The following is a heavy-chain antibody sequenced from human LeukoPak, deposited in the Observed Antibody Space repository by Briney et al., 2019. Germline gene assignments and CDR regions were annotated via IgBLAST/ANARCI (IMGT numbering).Heavy chain of an antibody. CDR1: GFTFSTYW. V-gene: IGHV3-74*01. Sequence: GGSLRLSCAASGFTFSTYWMHWVRQAPGKGLVWVSHIKTDGSSTTYADSVKGRFTISRDNAKNTLYLQMNSLRAEDKALYYCARDRGYTQDYWGQGTLVTVSS. CDR2: IKTDGSST. J-gene: IGHJ4*02. D-gene: IGHD5-12*01. CDR3: ARDRGYTQDY.